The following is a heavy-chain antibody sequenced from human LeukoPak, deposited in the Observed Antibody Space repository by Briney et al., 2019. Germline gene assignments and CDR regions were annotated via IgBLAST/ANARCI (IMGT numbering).Heavy chain of an antibody. CDR1: GYTFTSYG. J-gene: IGHJ3*02. CDR2: ISSYNGNT. D-gene: IGHD1-26*01. Sequence: ASVKVSCKASGYTFTSYGISWVRQAPGQGLEWMGWISSYNGNTNYAQKLQGRVTMTTDTSTSTAYMELRSLRSDDTAVYYCARVRSYSTGPHDAFDIWGQGTMVTVSS. CDR3: ARVRSYSTGPHDAFDI. V-gene: IGHV1-18*01.